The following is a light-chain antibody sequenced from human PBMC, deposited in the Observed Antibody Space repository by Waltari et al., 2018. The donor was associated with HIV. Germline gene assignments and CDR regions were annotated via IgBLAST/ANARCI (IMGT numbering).Light chain of an antibody. CDR2: EVN. CDR1: RGDVGGYNY. J-gene: IGLJ1*01. V-gene: IGLV2-14*01. Sequence: QSALTQPASVSGSPGQSITIPCTGTRGDVGGYNYVSWSQQYPGKAPKLIIYEVNNRPSGVSDRFSGSKSGNTASLTISGLQAEDEADYYCSSYTSSSTLDVFGTGTEVTVL. CDR3: SSYTSSSTLDV.